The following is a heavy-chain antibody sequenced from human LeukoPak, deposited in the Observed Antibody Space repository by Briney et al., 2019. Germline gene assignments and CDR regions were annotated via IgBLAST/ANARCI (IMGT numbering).Heavy chain of an antibody. Sequence: ASVKVSCKVSGYTLTELSMHWVRQAPGKGLEWMGGFDPEDGETIYAQKLQGRVTMTTDTSTSTAYMELRSLRSDDTAVYYCARGALVVTPFDYWGQGTLVTVSS. V-gene: IGHV1-24*01. CDR1: GYTLTELS. D-gene: IGHD3-22*01. CDR2: FDPEDGET. J-gene: IGHJ4*02. CDR3: ARGALVVTPFDY.